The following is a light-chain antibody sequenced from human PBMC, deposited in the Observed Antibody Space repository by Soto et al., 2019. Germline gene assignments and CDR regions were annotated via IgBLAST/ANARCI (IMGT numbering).Light chain of an antibody. J-gene: IGLJ1*01. Sequence: QSALTQPASVSGSPGQSITISCTGTSSDIGGFNYVSWYQQRPGKAPKLILYEVNNRPSGVSNRFSGSKSGNTASLTISGLQAEDEADYYCSSYTDHIPYVFGTGTKLTVL. CDR1: SSDIGGFNY. V-gene: IGLV2-14*01. CDR2: EVN. CDR3: SSYTDHIPYV.